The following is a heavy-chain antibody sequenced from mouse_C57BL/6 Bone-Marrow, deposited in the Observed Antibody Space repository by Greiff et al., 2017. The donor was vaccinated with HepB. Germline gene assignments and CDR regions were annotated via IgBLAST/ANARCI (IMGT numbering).Heavy chain of an antibody. V-gene: IGHV1-54*01. J-gene: IGHJ4*01. D-gene: IGHD3-2*02. CDR3: ARWQLRLRVYAMDY. Sequence: VQLQQSGAELVRPGTSVKVSCKASGYAFTNYLIEWVKQRPGQGLEWIGVINPGSGGTNYNEKFKGKATLTADKSSSTAYMQLSSLTSEDSAVYCCARWQLRLRVYAMDYWGQGTSVTVSS. CDR1: GYAFTNYL. CDR2: INPGSGGT.